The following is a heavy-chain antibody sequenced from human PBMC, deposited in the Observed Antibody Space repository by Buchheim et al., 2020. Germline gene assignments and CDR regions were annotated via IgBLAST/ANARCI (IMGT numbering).Heavy chain of an antibody. V-gene: IGHV3-21*01. CDR3: ARRSDRITTRPFDF. CDR2: INTYSNDI. Sequence: LVESGGGLVRPGGSLRLSCAASGFTFKSYSFNWVRQAPGKGLEWISSINTYSNDIYYADSVRGRFPLSRDDAQDPLFPQMDSLRAEDTAVYYCARRSDRITTRPFDFWGQGTL. D-gene: IGHD4-11*01. J-gene: IGHJ4*02. CDR1: GFTFKSYS.